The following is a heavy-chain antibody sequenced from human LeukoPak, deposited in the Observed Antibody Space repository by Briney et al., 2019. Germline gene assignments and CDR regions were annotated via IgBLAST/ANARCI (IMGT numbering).Heavy chain of an antibody. CDR1: GFTFSSYG. Sequence: GGSLRLSCAASGFTFSSYGMRWVRQAPGKGLEWVTVISYDGSNKYYADSVKSRFTISRDNSKNTLYLQMNSLTAEDTAVYYCAKDSQLWLNDAFDIWGQGTMVTVSS. J-gene: IGHJ3*02. CDR2: ISYDGSNK. D-gene: IGHD5-18*01. CDR3: AKDSQLWLNDAFDI. V-gene: IGHV3-30*18.